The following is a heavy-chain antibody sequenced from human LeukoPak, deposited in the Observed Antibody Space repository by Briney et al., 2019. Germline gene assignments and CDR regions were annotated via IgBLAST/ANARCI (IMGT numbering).Heavy chain of an antibody. D-gene: IGHD1-26*01. V-gene: IGHV4-61*08. Sequence: SETLSLTCAVSGGSISSGGYSWSWIRQPPGKGLEWIGYIYHSGSTNYNPPLKGRATISVDTSKNQISLRLSSVTAADTAVYYCARVDSGTYYMPFDYWGQGSLVTVSS. CDR2: IYHSGST. J-gene: IGHJ4*02. CDR3: ARVDSGTYYMPFDY. CDR1: GGSISSGGYS.